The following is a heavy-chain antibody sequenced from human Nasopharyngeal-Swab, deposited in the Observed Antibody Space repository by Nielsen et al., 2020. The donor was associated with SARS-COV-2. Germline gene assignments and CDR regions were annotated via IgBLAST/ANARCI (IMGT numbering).Heavy chain of an antibody. J-gene: IGHJ6*02. CDR1: GFTFSSYA. Sequence: GESLKISCATSGFTFSSYAMSWVRQAPGKGLEWVSIISGSGDTTYYADSVNDRVTISRDNSKNTLYLQMNSLRVEGTAVYYCAKAPYLRGLDVWGQGTTVTVSS. CDR2: ISGSGDTT. D-gene: IGHD2-21*01. CDR3: AKAPYLRGLDV. V-gene: IGHV3-23*01.